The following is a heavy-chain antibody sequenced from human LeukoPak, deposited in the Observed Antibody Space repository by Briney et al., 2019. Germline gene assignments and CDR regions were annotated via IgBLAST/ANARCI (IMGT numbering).Heavy chain of an antibody. Sequence: ASVKVSCKASGYTFTSYYMHWVRQAPGQGLEWMGIINPSGGSTSYPQKFQGRVTMTRDTSTSTVYMELSSLRSEDTAVYDCARDLALGIGQYYFDYWGQGTLVTVSS. CDR3: ARDLALGIGQYYFDY. J-gene: IGHJ4*02. CDR1: GYTFTSYY. V-gene: IGHV1-46*01. CDR2: INPSGGST. D-gene: IGHD7-27*01.